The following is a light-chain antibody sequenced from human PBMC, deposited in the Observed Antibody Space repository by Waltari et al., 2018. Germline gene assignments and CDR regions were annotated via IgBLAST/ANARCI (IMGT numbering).Light chain of an antibody. CDR3: QQSSSSPGYT. Sequence: DIRMTQSPSSLSASVGDRVTITCRASQNINNYLNWYQQKPGKAPKLLIYAASTLQRGVPSRFSGSGSGTDFTLTISSLQPEDFATYYCQQSSSSPGYTFGQGTKLEI. CDR1: QNINNY. J-gene: IGKJ2*01. CDR2: AAS. V-gene: IGKV1-39*01.